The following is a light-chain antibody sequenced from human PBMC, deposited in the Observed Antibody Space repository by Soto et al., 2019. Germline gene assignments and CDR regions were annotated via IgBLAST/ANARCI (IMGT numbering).Light chain of an antibody. Sequence: EIVMTQSPATLSVSPGESATLSCRASQSIRSHLAWYQLRPGQAPRVLIYASSTRATGVPARFSGSGSVTEFTLTISSLQSEDFAVYDCQQYNVWPGWTFCQGNKVEVK. V-gene: IGKV3-15*01. CDR3: QQYNVWPGWT. CDR2: ASS. CDR1: QSIRSH. J-gene: IGKJ1*01.